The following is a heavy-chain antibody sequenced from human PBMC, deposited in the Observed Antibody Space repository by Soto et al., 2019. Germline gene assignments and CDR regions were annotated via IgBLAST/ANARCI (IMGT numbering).Heavy chain of an antibody. D-gene: IGHD3-22*01. V-gene: IGHV3-21*01. CDR3: ARDSHYYDSSGYHPYVWFDP. Sequence: GGSLRLSCAASGFTFSSYAMSWVRQAPGKGLEWVSSISSSSSYIYYADSVKGRFTISRDNAKNSLYLQMNSLRAEDTAVYYCARDSHYYDSSGYHPYVWFDPWGQGTLVTVSS. CDR2: ISSSSSYI. CDR1: GFTFSSYA. J-gene: IGHJ5*02.